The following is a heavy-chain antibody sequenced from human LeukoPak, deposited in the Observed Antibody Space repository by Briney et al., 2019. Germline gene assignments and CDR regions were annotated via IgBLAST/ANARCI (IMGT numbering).Heavy chain of an antibody. V-gene: IGHV3-48*03. J-gene: IGHJ6*03. CDR3: AKDRCSNGIGCYYYYMDV. CDR1: GFTFSSYE. D-gene: IGHD2-8*01. CDR2: ISTSDSTI. Sequence: PGGSLRLSCTASGFTFSSYEMNWVRQAPGKGLEWVSYISTSDSTIYYADSVKGRFTISRDNSKNTLYLQMNSLRAEDTAVYYCAKDRCSNGIGCYYYYMDVWGKGTMVTISS.